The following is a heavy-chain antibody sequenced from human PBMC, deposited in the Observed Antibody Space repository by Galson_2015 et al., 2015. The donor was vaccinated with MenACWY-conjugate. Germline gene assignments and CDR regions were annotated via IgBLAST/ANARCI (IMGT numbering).Heavy chain of an antibody. D-gene: IGHD1-26*01. Sequence: MGGTIPMYGTANYAQRFQGRVTIIADGSTNTAYMELSSLRPEDTAVYYCVREYRGGSFDYWGQGTLVTVSS. CDR3: VREYRGGSFDY. V-gene: IGHV1-69*01. CDR2: TIPMYGTA. J-gene: IGHJ4*02.